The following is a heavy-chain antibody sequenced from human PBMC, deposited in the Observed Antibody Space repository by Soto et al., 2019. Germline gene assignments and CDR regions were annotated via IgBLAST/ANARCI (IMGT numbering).Heavy chain of an antibody. D-gene: IGHD6-13*01. Sequence: GASVKVSCKASGYTFSNFGLSWVRQAPGQGLEWMGGISPYTGKANYAQKFQGRVTITADESTSTAYMELSSLRAEDTAVYYCAKSSSWYQWRPYYFDYWGQGTLVTVSS. V-gene: IGHV1-69*13. CDR1: GYTFSNFG. J-gene: IGHJ4*02. CDR3: AKSSSWYQWRPYYFDY. CDR2: ISPYTGKA.